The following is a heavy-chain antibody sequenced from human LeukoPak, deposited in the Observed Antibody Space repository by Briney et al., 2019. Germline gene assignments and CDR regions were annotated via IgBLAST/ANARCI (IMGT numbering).Heavy chain of an antibody. V-gene: IGHV4-34*01. CDR3: ARGRRYSSSCLHWGRYFDY. J-gene: IGHJ4*02. CDR2: INHSGST. D-gene: IGHD6-13*01. Sequence: SETLSLTCAVYGGSFSGYYWSWIRQPPGKGLEWIGEINHSGSTNYNPSLKSRVTISVDTSKNQFSLKLSSVTAADTAVYYCARGRRYSSSCLHWGRYFDYWGQGTLVTVSS. CDR1: GGSFSGYY.